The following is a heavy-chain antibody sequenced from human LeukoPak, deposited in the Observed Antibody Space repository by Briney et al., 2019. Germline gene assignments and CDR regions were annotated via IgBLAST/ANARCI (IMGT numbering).Heavy chain of an antibody. J-gene: IGHJ5*02. V-gene: IGHV3-33*01. CDR1: GFTFSSYG. CDR3: ARDRGYSSRPPRNWFDP. Sequence: GGSLRLSCAASGFTFSSYGMHWVRQPPGKGLEWVAVIWYDGSNKYYADSVKGRFTISRDNSKNTLYLQMNSLRAEDTAVYYCARDRGYSSRPPRNWFDPWGQGTLVTVSS. D-gene: IGHD6-13*01. CDR2: IWYDGSNK.